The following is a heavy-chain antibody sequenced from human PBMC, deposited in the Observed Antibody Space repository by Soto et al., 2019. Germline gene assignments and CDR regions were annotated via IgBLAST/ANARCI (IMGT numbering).Heavy chain of an antibody. CDR3: AKSRNDILTGYYHFDY. CDR2: ISGSGGST. V-gene: IGHV3-23*01. Sequence: GGSLRLSCAASGFTFSSYAMSWVRQAPGKRLEWVSAISGSGGSTYYADSVKGRFTISRDNSKNTLYLQMNSLRAEDTAVYYCAKSRNDILTGYYHFDYWGQGTLVTVSS. J-gene: IGHJ4*02. CDR1: GFTFSSYA. D-gene: IGHD3-9*01.